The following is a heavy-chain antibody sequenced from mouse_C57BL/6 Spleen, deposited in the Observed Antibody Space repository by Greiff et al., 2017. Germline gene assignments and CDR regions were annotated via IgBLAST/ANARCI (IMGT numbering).Heavy chain of an antibody. V-gene: IGHV1-26*01. Sequence: VQLQQSGPELVKPGASVKISCKASGYTFTDYYMNWVKQSHGKSLEWIGDINPNNGGTSYNQKFKGKATLTVDKSSSTAYMELRSLTSEDSAVYYCARKSSHYYGSEAYWGQGTLVTVSA. CDR2: INPNNGGT. CDR1: GYTFTDYY. D-gene: IGHD1-1*01. CDR3: ARKSSHYYGSEAY. J-gene: IGHJ3*01.